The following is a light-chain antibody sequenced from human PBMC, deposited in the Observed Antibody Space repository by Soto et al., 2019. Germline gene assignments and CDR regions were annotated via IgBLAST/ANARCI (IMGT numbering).Light chain of an antibody. J-gene: IGLJ2*01. CDR1: SSDVGGYNY. CDR3: SSDAGSKNFARV. CDR2: EVS. V-gene: IGLV2-8*01. Sequence: QSALTQPPSASGSPGQSVTISCTGTSSDVGGYNYVSWYQQHPGKAPKLMIYEVSTRPSGVPDRFSGSKSGNTASLTVSGLQAEDDADYYCSSDAGSKNFARVFGGGTKVTVL.